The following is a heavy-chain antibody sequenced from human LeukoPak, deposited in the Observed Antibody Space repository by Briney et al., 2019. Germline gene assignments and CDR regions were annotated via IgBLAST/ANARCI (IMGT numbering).Heavy chain of an antibody. Sequence: KPSETLSLTRTVSGGSISSYHWIWIRQPPGKGLEWIGYIHYSGSTNYNPSLKSRVTTSVDTSKKQFSLKLRSVTAADTAVYYCARSVSWGLLVRDDAFDIWSQGTMVTVSS. J-gene: IGHJ3*02. D-gene: IGHD2-21*01. CDR3: ARSVSWGLLVRDDAFDI. CDR2: IHYSGST. V-gene: IGHV4-59*08. CDR1: GGSISSYH.